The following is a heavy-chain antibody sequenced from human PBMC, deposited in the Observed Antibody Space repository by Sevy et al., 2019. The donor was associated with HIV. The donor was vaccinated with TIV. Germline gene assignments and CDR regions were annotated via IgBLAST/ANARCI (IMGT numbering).Heavy chain of an antibody. J-gene: IGHJ6*02. Sequence: SETLSLTCTVSGGSVSSGSYYWSWIRQPPGKGLEWIGYIYYSGSTNYNPSLKSRVTISVDTSKNQFSLKLSSVTAADTAVYYCATSYYHFWSGYSDYYYYGMDVWGQGTTVTVSS. CDR3: ATSYYHFWSGYSDYYYYGMDV. CDR1: GGSVSSGSYY. V-gene: IGHV4-61*01. D-gene: IGHD3-3*01. CDR2: IYYSGST.